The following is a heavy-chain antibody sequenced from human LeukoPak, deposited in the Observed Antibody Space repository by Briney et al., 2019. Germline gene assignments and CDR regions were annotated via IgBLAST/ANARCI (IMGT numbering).Heavy chain of an antibody. Sequence: PSEALSLTCTVSGGSISSSYWSWIRQPPGKGLEWIGYIYYSGSANYNPSLKSRVTISVDTSKNQFSLKLSSVTAADTAVYYCAREGVVKGYFDYWGQGTLVTVSS. CDR1: GGSISSSY. V-gene: IGHV4-59*01. CDR3: AREGVVKGYFDY. D-gene: IGHD3-3*01. CDR2: IYYSGSA. J-gene: IGHJ4*02.